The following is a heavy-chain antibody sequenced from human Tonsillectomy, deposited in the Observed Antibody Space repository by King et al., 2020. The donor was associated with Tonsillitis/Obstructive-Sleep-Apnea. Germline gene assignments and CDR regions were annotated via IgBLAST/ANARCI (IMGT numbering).Heavy chain of an antibody. CDR3: ARHLYFYDTSGYSQFDP. Sequence: LQLQESGPGLVKPSETLSLTCTVSGGSINSSRYYWGWVRQPPGKGLEWSGSIYYTGTTPYNPSLKSRVTIYVDTSKKQFSLKLSSVTAADTAVYYCARHLYFYDTSGYSQFDPWGQGTLVTVSS. J-gene: IGHJ5*02. CDR2: IYYTGTT. V-gene: IGHV4-39*01. CDR1: GGSINSSRYY. D-gene: IGHD3-22*01.